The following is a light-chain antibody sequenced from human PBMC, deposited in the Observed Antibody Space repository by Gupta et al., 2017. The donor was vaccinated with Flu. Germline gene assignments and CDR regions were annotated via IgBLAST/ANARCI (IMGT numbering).Light chain of an antibody. CDR3: MQGTHWPT. Sequence: DVVMTQSPLSLPVTLGQPASIPCRSSQSLVHRNGNTYLTWFQQRPGQSPRRLSYRVSNRDSGVPDRFSGSGSGTDFTLKISRVEAEDVGIYYCMQGTHWPTFGQGTKVEIK. V-gene: IGKV2-30*02. J-gene: IGKJ1*01. CDR1: QSLVHRNGNTY. CDR2: RVS.